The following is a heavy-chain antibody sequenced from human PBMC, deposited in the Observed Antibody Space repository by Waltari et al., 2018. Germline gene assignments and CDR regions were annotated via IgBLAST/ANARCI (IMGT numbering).Heavy chain of an antibody. V-gene: IGHV3-7*01. D-gene: IGHD3-22*01. Sequence: EVQLVESGGGLVQPGGSLRLSCSASGFTLRRYWMSWVRQAPGKGLEWVANIKKDGSEEYYVDSVRGRFTISRDNAKNSLYLQMNSLRPEDTAVYYCARDQWFAFDIWGQGTMVTVSS. CDR3: ARDQWFAFDI. CDR1: GFTLRRYW. CDR2: IKKDGSEE. J-gene: IGHJ3*02.